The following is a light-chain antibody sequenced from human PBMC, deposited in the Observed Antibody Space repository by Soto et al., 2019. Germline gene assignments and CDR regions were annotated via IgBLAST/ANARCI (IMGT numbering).Light chain of an antibody. CDR2: GAS. V-gene: IGKV3-20*01. J-gene: IGKJ4*01. Sequence: IVLTQSPGTLSLSPGERATLSCRASQSVSSTYLAWYQQKPGQAPRLLIYGASSRATGIPDRFRGSGSGTDFTLIISRLEPEDCAVYYCQNYDTSRELTLGGGTKVEIK. CDR3: QNYDTSRELT. CDR1: QSVSSTY.